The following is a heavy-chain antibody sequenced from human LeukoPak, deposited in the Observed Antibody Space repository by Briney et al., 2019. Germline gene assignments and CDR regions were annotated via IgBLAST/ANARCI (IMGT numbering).Heavy chain of an antibody. CDR1: GGSISSGGYY. V-gene: IGHV4-31*03. D-gene: IGHD4-23*01. CDR3: ARDEVYGGNSVGWFDP. Sequence: PSQTLSLTCTVSGGSISSGGYYWRWIRQHPGKGLEWIGYIYYSGSTYYNPSLKSRVTISVDTSKNQFSLKLSSVTAADTAVYYCARDEVYGGNSVGWFDPWGQGTLVTVSS. CDR2: IYYSGST. J-gene: IGHJ5*02.